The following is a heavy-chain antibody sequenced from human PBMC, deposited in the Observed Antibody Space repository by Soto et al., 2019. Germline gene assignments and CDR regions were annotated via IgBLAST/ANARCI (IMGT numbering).Heavy chain of an antibody. CDR1: GFTFSSYG. CDR3: AKRGVGATTYFDY. CDR2: ISYDGSNK. Sequence: GGSLRLSCAASGFTFSSYGMHWVRQAPGKGLEWVAVISYDGSNKYYADSVKGRFTISRDNSKNTLYLQMNSLRAEDTAVYYCAKRGVGATTYFDYWGQGTLVTVSS. J-gene: IGHJ4*02. D-gene: IGHD1-26*01. V-gene: IGHV3-30*18.